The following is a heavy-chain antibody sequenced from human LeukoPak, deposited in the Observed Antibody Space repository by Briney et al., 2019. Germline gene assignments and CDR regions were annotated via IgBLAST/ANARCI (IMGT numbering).Heavy chain of an antibody. Sequence: SETLSLTCAVYGGSFSGYYWSWIRQPPGKGLEWIGEISHSGSTNYNPSLKSRVTISVDTSKNQFSLKLSSVTAADTAVYYCARAMTTVTTGDYWGQGTLVTVSS. D-gene: IGHD4-17*01. J-gene: IGHJ4*02. CDR2: ISHSGST. V-gene: IGHV4-34*01. CDR3: ARAMTTVTTGDY. CDR1: GGSFSGYY.